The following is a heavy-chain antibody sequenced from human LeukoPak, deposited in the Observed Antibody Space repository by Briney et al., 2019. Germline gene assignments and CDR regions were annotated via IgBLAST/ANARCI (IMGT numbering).Heavy chain of an antibody. CDR3: ARRWLQQPDY. V-gene: IGHV4-38-2*01. J-gene: IGHJ4*02. CDR2: INHSGST. CDR1: DYSISSGYY. D-gene: IGHD5-24*01. Sequence: SETLSLTCAVSDYSISSGYYWGWIRQPPGKGLEWIGEINHSGSTNYNPSLKSRVTISVDTSKNQFSLKLSSVTAADTAVYYCARRWLQQPDYWGQGTLVTVSS.